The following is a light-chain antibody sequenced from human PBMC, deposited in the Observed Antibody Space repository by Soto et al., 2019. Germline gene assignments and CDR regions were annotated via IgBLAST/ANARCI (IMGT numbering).Light chain of an antibody. CDR3: HQRNK. J-gene: IGKJ5*01. CDR2: DTS. CDR1: QFLSSY. V-gene: IGKV3-11*01. Sequence: EIVVTQSPATLSLSPGERATLSCRASQFLSSYLAWYQQIPGQPPRLLIYDTSNRVTGIPARFSGSRSGTDFTLTISSLEPEDFAVYFCHQRNKFGQGTRLEIK.